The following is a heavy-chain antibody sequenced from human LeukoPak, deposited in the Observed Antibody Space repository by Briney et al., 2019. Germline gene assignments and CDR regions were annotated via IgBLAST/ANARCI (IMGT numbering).Heavy chain of an antibody. J-gene: IGHJ6*03. CDR3: ARDPSNRFYTDV. Sequence: GASVKVSCKPSVYTFTTYYLHSLRQAPGQGLEWMGWINPKNGGTNYAQKFQGRFTMTRDTSINTAYMELSGLTSDDTAVYYCARDPSNRFYTDVWGIGTTVTVSS. D-gene: IGHD1-14*01. V-gene: IGHV1-2*02. CDR1: VYTFTTYY. CDR2: INPKNGGT.